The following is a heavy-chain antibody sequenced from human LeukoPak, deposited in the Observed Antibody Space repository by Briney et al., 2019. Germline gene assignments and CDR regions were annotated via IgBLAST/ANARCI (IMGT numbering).Heavy chain of an antibody. D-gene: IGHD5-12*01. Sequence: RASVTVSCKASGYTFTGYYMHWVRQAPGQGLEWMGWINPNSGGTNYAQKFQGRVTMTRDTSISTAYMELSRLRSDDTAVYYCAREIVATTNYYYYGMDVWGQGTTVTVSS. V-gene: IGHV1-2*02. CDR1: GYTFTGYY. J-gene: IGHJ6*02. CDR2: INPNSGGT. CDR3: AREIVATTNYYYYGMDV.